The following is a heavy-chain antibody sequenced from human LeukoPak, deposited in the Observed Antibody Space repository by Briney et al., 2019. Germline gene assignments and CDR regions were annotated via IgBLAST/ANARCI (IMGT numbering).Heavy chain of an antibody. CDR1: GFTFSSYG. CDR2: IWYDGSNK. CDR3: ATADYCSSTSCYPPNFDY. D-gene: IGHD2-2*01. V-gene: IGHV3-33*01. J-gene: IGHJ4*02. Sequence: GGSLRLSCAASGFTFSSYGMHWVRQAPGKGLEWVAVIWYDGSNKYYADSVKGRFTISRDNSKNALYLQMNSLRAEDTAVYYCATADYCSSTSCYPPNFDYWGQGTLVTVSS.